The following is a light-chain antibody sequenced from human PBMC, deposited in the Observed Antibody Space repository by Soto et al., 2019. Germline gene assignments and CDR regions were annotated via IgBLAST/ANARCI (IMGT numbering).Light chain of an antibody. CDR1: QSISAW. Sequence: DIQMSQSPPTLSASIGDRVTITCRGSQSISAWLAWYQQKPGKAPKLLIYDASSLESGVPSRFSGSGSGTEFTLTISSLQPDDFATYYCQQYNSYSSFGQGTKLEIK. V-gene: IGKV1-5*01. CDR3: QQYNSYSS. J-gene: IGKJ2*01. CDR2: DAS.